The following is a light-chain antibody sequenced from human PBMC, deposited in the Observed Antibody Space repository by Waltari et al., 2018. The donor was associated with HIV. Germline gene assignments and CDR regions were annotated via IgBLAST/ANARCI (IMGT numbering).Light chain of an antibody. CDR3: QSYDNENPVL. J-gene: IGLJ2*01. Sequence: NFMLTQPHSVSESPGKTVTISCTRSSGSIASNYVQGYQQRPGSSPTTVIYKDDQRPSGVPDRFSGSIDSSSNSASLTISGLRTEDEADYYCQSYDNENPVLFGGGTKLTVL. CDR2: KDD. CDR1: SGSIASNY. V-gene: IGLV6-57*01.